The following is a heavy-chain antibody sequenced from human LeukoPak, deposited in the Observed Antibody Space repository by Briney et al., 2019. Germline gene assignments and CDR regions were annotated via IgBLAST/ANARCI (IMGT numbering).Heavy chain of an antibody. CDR1: GGSISSYY. Sequence: SETLSLTCTVSGGSISSYYWSWIRQPPGKRLEWIGYIYYSGSTNYNPSLKSRVTISVDTSKNQFSLKLSSVTAADTAVYYCARGGYSYVFDYWGQGTLVTVSS. CDR3: ARGGYSYVFDY. J-gene: IGHJ4*02. V-gene: IGHV4-59*01. CDR2: IYYSGST. D-gene: IGHD5-18*01.